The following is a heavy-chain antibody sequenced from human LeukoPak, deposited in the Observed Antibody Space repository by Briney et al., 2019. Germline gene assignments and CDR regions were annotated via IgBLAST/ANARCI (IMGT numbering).Heavy chain of an antibody. D-gene: IGHD3-3*01. V-gene: IGHV4-59*01. CDR3: ARGGLRFLERNWFDP. Sequence: SETLSLTCAVYGGPFSGYYWSWIRQPPGKGLEWIGYIYYSGSTNYNPSLKSRVTISVDTSKNQFSLKLSSVTAADTAVYYCARGGLRFLERNWFDPWGQGTLVTVSS. J-gene: IGHJ5*02. CDR1: GGPFSGYY. CDR2: IYYSGST.